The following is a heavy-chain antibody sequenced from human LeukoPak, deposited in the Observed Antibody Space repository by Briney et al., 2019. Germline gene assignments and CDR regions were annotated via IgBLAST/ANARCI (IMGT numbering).Heavy chain of an antibody. V-gene: IGHV3-66*01. CDR3: ARYYGSGSYDY. D-gene: IGHD3-10*01. CDR2: IYSGGST. Sequence: PGGSLRLSCAASGFTFSSYEMNWVRQAPGKGLEWVSVIYSGGSTYYADSVKGRFTISRDNSKNTLYLQMNSLRAEDTAVYYCARYYGSGSYDYWGQGTLVTVSS. CDR1: GFTFSSYE. J-gene: IGHJ4*02.